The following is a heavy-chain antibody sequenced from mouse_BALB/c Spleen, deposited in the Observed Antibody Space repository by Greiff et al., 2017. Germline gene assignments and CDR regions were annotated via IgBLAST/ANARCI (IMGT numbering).Heavy chain of an antibody. CDR3: ARVGTAPWFAY. CDR2: ISSGGST. D-gene: IGHD1-2*01. Sequence: EVMLVESGGGLVKPGGSLKLSCAASGFTFSSYAMSWVRQTPEKRLEWVASISSGGSTYYPDSVKGRFTISRDNARNILYLQMSSLRSEDTAMYYCARVGTAPWFAYWGQGTLVTVSA. J-gene: IGHJ3*01. CDR1: GFTFSSYA. V-gene: IGHV5-6-5*01.